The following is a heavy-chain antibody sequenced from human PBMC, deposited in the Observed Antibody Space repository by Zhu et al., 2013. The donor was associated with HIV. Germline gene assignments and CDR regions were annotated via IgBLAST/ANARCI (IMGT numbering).Heavy chain of an antibody. D-gene: IGHD6-19*01. J-gene: IGHJ4*02. CDR1: GGSFSGYY. CDR3: AREDPINPIAVAGY. CDR2: INHSGST. Sequence: QVQLQQWGAGLLKPSETLSLACAVYGGSFSGYYWSWIRQPPGKGLEWIGEINHSGSTNYNPSLKSRVTISVDTSKNQFSLKLSSVTAADTAVYYCAREDPINPIAVAGYWGQGTLVTVSS. V-gene: IGHV4-34*01.